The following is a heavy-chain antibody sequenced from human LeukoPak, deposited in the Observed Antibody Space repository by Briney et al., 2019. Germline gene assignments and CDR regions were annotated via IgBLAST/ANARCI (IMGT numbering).Heavy chain of an antibody. CDR1: GYTFTSYG. D-gene: IGHD6-13*01. Sequence: ASVKVSCKASGYTFTSYGISWVRQAPGQGLEWMGWISAYNGNTNYAQKLQGRVTMTTDTSTGTAYMELRSLRSDDTAVYYCARSFGQQLVRGLPYYFDYWGQGTLVTVSS. CDR3: ARSFGQQLVRGLPYYFDY. CDR2: ISAYNGNT. J-gene: IGHJ4*02. V-gene: IGHV1-18*01.